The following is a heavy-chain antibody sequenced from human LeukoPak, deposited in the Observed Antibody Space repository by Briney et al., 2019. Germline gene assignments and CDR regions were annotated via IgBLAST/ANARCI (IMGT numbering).Heavy chain of an antibody. Sequence: GGSLRLSCAASGFTFSSYAMSWVRQAPGKGLEWVSAISGSGDSTYYADSVKGRFTISRDNSKNTLYPQMNSLRAEDTAVYYCAKVSIYDIFFDYWGQGTLVTVSS. CDR1: GFTFSSYA. CDR2: ISGSGDST. D-gene: IGHD3-9*01. V-gene: IGHV3-23*01. CDR3: AKVSIYDIFFDY. J-gene: IGHJ4*02.